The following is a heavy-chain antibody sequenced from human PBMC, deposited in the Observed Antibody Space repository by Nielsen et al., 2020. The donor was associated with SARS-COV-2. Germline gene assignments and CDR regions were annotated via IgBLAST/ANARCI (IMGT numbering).Heavy chain of an antibody. J-gene: IGHJ4*02. Sequence: GGSLRLSCMSSGFSFNNYGVHWVRQAPDKGLEWVALISYDEMTTHYADSVRGRFTISRDTSKNTVYLHMTSLRADDTAIYYCAKDHTMTALLGATVGSWGQGTLVTVSS. V-gene: IGHV3-33*06. CDR3: AKDHTMTALLGATVGS. CDR2: ISYDEMTT. D-gene: IGHD1-26*01. CDR1: GFSFNNYG.